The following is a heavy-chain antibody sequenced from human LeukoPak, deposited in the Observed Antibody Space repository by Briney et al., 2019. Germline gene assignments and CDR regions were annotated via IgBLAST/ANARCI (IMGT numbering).Heavy chain of an antibody. CDR1: GFTVSSNY. J-gene: IGHJ4*02. CDR3: AREWEQD. Sequence: GESLKISCAASGFTVSSNYMSWVRQAPGKGLEWVSVIYSGGSTYYADSVKGRFTISRDNSMNTLYLQMNSLRAEDTAVYYCAREWEQDWGQGTLVTVSS. CDR2: IYSGGST. D-gene: IGHD1/OR15-1a*01. V-gene: IGHV3-53*01.